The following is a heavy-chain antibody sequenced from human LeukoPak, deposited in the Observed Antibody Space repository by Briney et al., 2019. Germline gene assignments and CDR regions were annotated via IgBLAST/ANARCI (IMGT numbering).Heavy chain of an antibody. D-gene: IGHD4-11*01. Sequence: SEALSLTCTVSGGSISSYYWSWIRQPPGKGLEWIGYIYYSGSTNYNPSLKSRVTISVDTSKNQFSLKLSSVTAADTAVYYCARGSRYYSNPGCWGQGTLVTVSS. J-gene: IGHJ4*02. CDR3: ARGSRYYSNPGC. CDR1: GGSISSYY. V-gene: IGHV4-59*01. CDR2: IYYSGST.